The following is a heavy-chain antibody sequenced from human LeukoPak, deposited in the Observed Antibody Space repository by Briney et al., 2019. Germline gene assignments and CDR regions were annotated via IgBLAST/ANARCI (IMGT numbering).Heavy chain of an antibody. D-gene: IGHD3-10*01. CDR2: IIPIFGTA. V-gene: IGHV1-69*06. CDR3: ARNSLVRGVPPDY. Sequence: SVKVSCKASGGTFSSYAISWVRQAPGQGLEWMGGIIPIFGTANYAQKVQGRVTITADKSTSTAYMELSSLRSEDTAVYYCARNSLVRGVPPDYWGQGTLVTVSS. CDR1: GGTFSSYA. J-gene: IGHJ4*02.